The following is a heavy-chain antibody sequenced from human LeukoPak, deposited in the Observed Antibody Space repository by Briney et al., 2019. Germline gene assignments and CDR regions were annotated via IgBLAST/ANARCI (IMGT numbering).Heavy chain of an antibody. CDR3: ARDERYDSSGYPFDY. CDR2: INPNDGGT. D-gene: IGHD3-22*01. J-gene: IGHJ4*02. Sequence: ASVKVSCKASGYTFTGYFIHWVRQAPGQGLEWMGWINPNDGGTKYAQKFQDRVTMTRDTSISTAYMELSRLRSDDTAVYYCARDERYDSSGYPFDYWGQGTLVTVSS. V-gene: IGHV1-2*02. CDR1: GYTFTGYF.